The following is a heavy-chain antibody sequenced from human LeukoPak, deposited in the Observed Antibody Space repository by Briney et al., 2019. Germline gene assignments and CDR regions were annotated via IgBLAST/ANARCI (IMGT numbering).Heavy chain of an antibody. D-gene: IGHD2-2*01. V-gene: IGHV6-1*01. CDR2: TIYRSKWYN. Sequence: SQTLSLTCDISGDIVSNNSATWNWIRQSPSRGLEWLGRTIYRSKWYNDYAVFVKGRITINPDTSKNQFSLQLNSVTPEDTAVYYCARSPALEYWGQGTLVTVSS. CDR3: ARSPALEY. CDR1: GDIVSNNSAT. J-gene: IGHJ4*02.